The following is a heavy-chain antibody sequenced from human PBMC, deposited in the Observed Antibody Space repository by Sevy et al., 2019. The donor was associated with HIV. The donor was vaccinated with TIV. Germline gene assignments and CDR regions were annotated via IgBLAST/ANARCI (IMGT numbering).Heavy chain of an antibody. D-gene: IGHD2-15*01. CDR3: ARLHCSGGSCYPQYFDY. CDR2: INHSGST. V-gene: IGHV4-34*01. J-gene: IGHJ4*02. CDR1: GGSFSGYY. Sequence: SDTLSLTCAVYGGSFSGYYWSWIRQPPGKGLEWIGEINHSGSTNYNPSLKSRVTISVDTSKNQFSLKLSSVTAADTAVYYCARLHCSGGSCYPQYFDYWGQGTLVTVSS.